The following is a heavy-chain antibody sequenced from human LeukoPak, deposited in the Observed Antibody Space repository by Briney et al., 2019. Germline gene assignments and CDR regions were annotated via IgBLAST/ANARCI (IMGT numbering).Heavy chain of an antibody. Sequence: GGSLRLSCAASGFTFSSYGMHWVRQAPGKGLEWVAFTRYDGTNKDYADSVKGRFTISRDNSKNTLYLQMNSLRAEDTAVYYCARGEGGEAIQLWLTDYWGQGTLVTVSS. D-gene: IGHD5-18*01. CDR1: GFTFSSYG. CDR2: TRYDGTNK. CDR3: ARGEGGEAIQLWLTDY. V-gene: IGHV3-30*02. J-gene: IGHJ4*02.